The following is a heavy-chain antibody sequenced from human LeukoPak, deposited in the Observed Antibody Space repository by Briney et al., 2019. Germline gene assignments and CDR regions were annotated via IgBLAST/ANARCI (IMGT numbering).Heavy chain of an antibody. Sequence: SETLSLTCTVSGGSISSSRDYWAWLRQPPGKGLEWIANIYYSGSTYYSPSLKSRVTISVDTSKNQFSLKLSSVTAADTAVYYCARADSGYDYYYYYYMDVWGKGTTVTVSS. CDR1: GGSISSSRDY. CDR3: ARADSGYDYYYYYYMDV. V-gene: IGHV4-39*07. CDR2: IYYSGST. J-gene: IGHJ6*03. D-gene: IGHD5-12*01.